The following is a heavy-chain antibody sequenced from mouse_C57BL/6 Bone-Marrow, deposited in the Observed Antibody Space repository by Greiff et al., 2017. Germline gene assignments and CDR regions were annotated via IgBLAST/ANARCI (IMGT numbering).Heavy chain of an antibody. V-gene: IGHV5-9*01. J-gene: IGHJ2*01. CDR2: ISGGGGNT. Sequence: EVHLVESGGGLVKPGGSLKLSCAASGFTFSSYTMSWVRQTPEKRLEWVATISGGGGNTYYPDSVKGRFTISRDNAKNTLYLQMSSLRAEDTALYYCARHEGEGSFDYWGQGTTLTVSS. CDR1: GFTFSSYT. CDR3: ARHEGEGSFDY.